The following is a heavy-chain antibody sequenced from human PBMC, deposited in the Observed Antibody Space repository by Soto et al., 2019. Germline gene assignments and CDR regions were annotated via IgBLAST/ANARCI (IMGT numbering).Heavy chain of an antibody. D-gene: IGHD3-10*01. Sequence: QVQLVQSGAEVKKPGSSVKVSCKASGGTFSSYAISWVRQAPGQGLEWMGGIIPIFGTANYAQKFQGRVTITADESTSTAYMELSSRRSEDTAEYYCAYSTLVRGVIIPTGWYFDYWGQGTLVTVSS. CDR3: AYSTLVRGVIIPTGWYFDY. CDR1: GGTFSSYA. CDR2: IIPIFGTA. J-gene: IGHJ4*02. V-gene: IGHV1-69*01.